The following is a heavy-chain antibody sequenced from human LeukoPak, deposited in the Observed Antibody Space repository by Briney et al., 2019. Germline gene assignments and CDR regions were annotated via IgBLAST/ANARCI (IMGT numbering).Heavy chain of an antibody. CDR3: AKCPMAYYYYMDV. CDR1: GFTFSSYT. V-gene: IGHV3-23*01. D-gene: IGHD3-10*01. J-gene: IGHJ6*03. Sequence: GGSLRLSCAASGFTFSSYTMSWVRQPPGKGLEWVLAISGNGGSTYYADSVKGRFTISRDNSKNTLYLQMNNLRAEDTAVYYCAKCPMAYYYYMDVWGKGTTVTVSS. CDR2: ISGNGGST.